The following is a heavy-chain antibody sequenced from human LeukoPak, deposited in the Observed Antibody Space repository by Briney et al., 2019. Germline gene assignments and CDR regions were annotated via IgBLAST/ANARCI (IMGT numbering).Heavy chain of an antibody. CDR2: IYYSGST. J-gene: IGHJ5*02. Sequence: SETLSLTCTVSGGSISSSSYYWGWIRQPPGKGLEWIGSIYYSGSTYYNPSLKSRVTISVDTSKNQFSLKLSSVTAADTAVYYCAGRATVTHNWFDPWGQGTLVTVSS. CDR1: GGSISSSSYY. D-gene: IGHD4-17*01. V-gene: IGHV4-39*01. CDR3: AGRATVTHNWFDP.